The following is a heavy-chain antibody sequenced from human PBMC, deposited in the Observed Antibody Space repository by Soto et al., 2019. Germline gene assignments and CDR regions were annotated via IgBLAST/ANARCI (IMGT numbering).Heavy chain of an antibody. Sequence: RASVKVSCKASGGTFSSYAISWVRQAPGQGLEWMGGIIPIFGTANYAQKFQGRVTITADKSTSTAYMELSSLRSEDTAVYYCARGRDSGTSVARSPFDYWGQGTLVTVSS. CDR1: GGTFSSYA. J-gene: IGHJ4*02. V-gene: IGHV1-69*06. CDR2: IIPIFGTA. D-gene: IGHD1-26*01. CDR3: ARGRDSGTSVARSPFDY.